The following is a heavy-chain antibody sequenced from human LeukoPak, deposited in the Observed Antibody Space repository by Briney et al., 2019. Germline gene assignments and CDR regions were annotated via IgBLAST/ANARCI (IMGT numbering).Heavy chain of an antibody. Sequence: GESLKISCQGFGYIFSTYWIGWVRQMPGKGLGWMGIIYPRDSQRMYSPSFRGQVTISADKSISTAYLQWSSLKASDTAMYYCARILVPTAMGTYFDYWGQGTLVTVSS. CDR1: GYIFSTYW. CDR3: ARILVPTAMGTYFDY. V-gene: IGHV5-51*01. CDR2: IYPRDSQR. J-gene: IGHJ4*02. D-gene: IGHD5-18*01.